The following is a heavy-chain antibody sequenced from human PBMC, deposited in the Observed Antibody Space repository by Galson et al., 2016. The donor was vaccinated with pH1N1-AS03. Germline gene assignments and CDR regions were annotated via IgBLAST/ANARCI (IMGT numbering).Heavy chain of an antibody. CDR2: TYYRSQWSQWYK. Sequence: CAISGDSVSSNTAAWNWIRQSPSRGLEWLGRTYYRSQWSQWYKDYTPFVRSRIIINPDTSKNQFSLQLNSVTPEDTAIYYCARDHLGAGPAFDYRGQGILVTVTS. V-gene: IGHV6-1*01. CDR1: GDSVSSNTAA. J-gene: IGHJ4*02. D-gene: IGHD1-26*01. CDR3: ARDHLGAGPAFDY.